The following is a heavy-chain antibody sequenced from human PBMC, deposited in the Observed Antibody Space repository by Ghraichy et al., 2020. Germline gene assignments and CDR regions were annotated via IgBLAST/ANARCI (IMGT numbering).Heavy chain of an antibody. Sequence: GGSLRLSCAASGFTFSSYAMSWVRQAPGKGLEWVSAISGSGGSTYYADSVKGRFTISRDNSKNTLYLQMNSLRAEDTAVYYCAKDSGAPGTVTPYYYYYGMDVWGQGTTVTVSS. CDR1: GFTFSSYA. CDR3: AKDSGAPGTVTPYYYYYGMDV. J-gene: IGHJ6*02. D-gene: IGHD4-17*01. V-gene: IGHV3-23*01. CDR2: ISGSGGST.